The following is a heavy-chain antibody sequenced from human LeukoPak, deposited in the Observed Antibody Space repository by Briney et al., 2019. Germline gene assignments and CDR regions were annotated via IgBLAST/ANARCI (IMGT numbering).Heavy chain of an antibody. V-gene: IGHV1-8*01. Sequence: ASVKVSCKASGYTFTSYDINWVRQATGQGLEWVGWTNPNSGNTGYAQKFQGRVTMTRNTSISTAYMELSSLRSEDTAVYYCARVKAAARPYFVLGMDVWGQGTTVTVSS. CDR2: TNPNSGNT. CDR3: ARVKAAARPYFVLGMDV. J-gene: IGHJ6*02. D-gene: IGHD6-6*01. CDR1: GYTFTSYD.